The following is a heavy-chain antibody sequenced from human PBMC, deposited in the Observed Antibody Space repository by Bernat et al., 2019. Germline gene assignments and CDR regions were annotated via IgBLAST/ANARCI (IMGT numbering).Heavy chain of an antibody. J-gene: IGHJ4*02. V-gene: IGHV3-7*03. CDR1: GFIFSSRY. CDR2: ISQDGSGI. Sequence: EVQVVESGGDLVQPGGSLRLSCEASGFIFSSRYMSWVRQAPGKGLEWVAYISQDGSGIMYVDSVKGRFTISRDNSKNSLYLQMNSLRVEDTAIYYCTTSLRGYSSLESWGQGTLVTVSS. CDR3: TTSLRGYSSLES. D-gene: IGHD5-18*01.